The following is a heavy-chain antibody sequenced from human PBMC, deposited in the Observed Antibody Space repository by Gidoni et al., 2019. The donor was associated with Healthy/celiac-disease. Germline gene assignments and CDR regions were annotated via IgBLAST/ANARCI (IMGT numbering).Heavy chain of an antibody. J-gene: IGHJ4*02. V-gene: IGHV1-69*04. D-gene: IGHD3-10*01. CDR1: GGTFSSYA. CDR3: ARSGYYGSGSYPHFDY. CDR2: IIPILGIA. Sequence: QVQLVQSGAEVKKPGSSVKVSCKASGGTFSSYAISWVRQAPGQGLAWMGRIIPILGIANDAQKFQGRVTITADKSTSTAYMELSSLRSEDTAVYYCARSGYYGSGSYPHFDYWGQGTLVTVSS.